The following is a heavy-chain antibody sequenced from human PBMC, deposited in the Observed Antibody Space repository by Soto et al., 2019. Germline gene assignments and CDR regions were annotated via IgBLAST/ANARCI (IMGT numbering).Heavy chain of an antibody. CDR2: ISYDGSNK. CDR1: GFAFSSYG. CDR3: AKDMLWLLGYYYGMDV. Sequence: GGSLRLSCAASGFAFSSYGMHWVRQAPGKGLEWVAVISYDGSNKYYADSVKGRFTISRDNSKNTLYLQMNSLRAEDTAVYYCAKDMLWLLGYYYGMDVWGQGTTVTVSS. J-gene: IGHJ6*02. V-gene: IGHV3-30*18. D-gene: IGHD5-18*01.